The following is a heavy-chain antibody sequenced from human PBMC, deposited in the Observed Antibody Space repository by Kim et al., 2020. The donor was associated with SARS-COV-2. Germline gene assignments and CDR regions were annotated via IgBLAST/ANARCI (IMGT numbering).Heavy chain of an antibody. D-gene: IGHD3-22*01. Sequence: GGSLRLSCAASGFTFSSYAMNWVRQAPGKGLEWVAVISYDGSNKYYADSVKGRFTISRDNSKNTLYLQMNSLRAEDTAVYYCARDYYDSSGYSYGFDPWGQGTLVTVSS. CDR3: ARDYYDSSGYSYGFDP. CDR2: ISYDGSNK. J-gene: IGHJ5*02. CDR1: GFTFSSYA. V-gene: IGHV3-30*04.